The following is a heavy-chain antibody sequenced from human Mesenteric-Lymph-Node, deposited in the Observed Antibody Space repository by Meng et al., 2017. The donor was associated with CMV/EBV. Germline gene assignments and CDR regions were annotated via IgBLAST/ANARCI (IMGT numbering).Heavy chain of an antibody. D-gene: IGHD3-10*01. CDR2: IYYSGST. J-gene: IGHJ5*02. CDR3: ARPHYYGSGSSPWFDP. V-gene: IGHV4-39*01. Sequence: QLRLQESGPGLVKPSETLSRTCTVSGGSISSSSYYWGWIRQPPGKGLEWIGSIYYSGSTYYNPSLKSRVTISVDTSKNQFSLKLSSVTAADTAVYYCARPHYYGSGSSPWFDPWGQGTLVTVSS. CDR1: GGSISSSSYY.